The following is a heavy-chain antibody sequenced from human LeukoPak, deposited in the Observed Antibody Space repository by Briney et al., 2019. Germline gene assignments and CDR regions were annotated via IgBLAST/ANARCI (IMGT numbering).Heavy chain of an antibody. CDR3: ASRRDGYKNAGDY. V-gene: IGHV3-21*01. D-gene: IGHD5-24*01. Sequence: GGSLRLSCAASGFTFSSYSMNWVRQAPGKGLEWVSSISSSSSYIYYADSVKGRFTISRDNAKNSLYLQMNSLRAEDTAVYYCASRRDGYKNAGDYWGQGTLVTVSS. CDR2: ISSSSSYI. J-gene: IGHJ4*02. CDR1: GFTFSSYS.